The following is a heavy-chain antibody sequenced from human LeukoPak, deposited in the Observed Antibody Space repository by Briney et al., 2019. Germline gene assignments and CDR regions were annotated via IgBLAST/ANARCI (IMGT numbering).Heavy chain of an antibody. V-gene: IGHV3-53*01. CDR2: IYSDGST. J-gene: IGHJ4*02. Sequence: PGRSLRLSCAASGFTFSSYAMHWVRQAPGKGLEWVSVIYSDGSTYYADSVKGRFTISRDNSKNTLYLQMNSLRAEDTAVYYCARGGYSSSWYALSDYFDYWGQGTLVTVSS. D-gene: IGHD6-13*01. CDR3: ARGGYSSSWYALSDYFDY. CDR1: GFTFSSYA.